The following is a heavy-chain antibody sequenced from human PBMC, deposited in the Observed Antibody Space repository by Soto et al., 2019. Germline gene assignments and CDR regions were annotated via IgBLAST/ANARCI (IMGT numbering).Heavy chain of an antibody. Sequence: EVQLVESGGGLVQPGGSLRLSCAVSGFTFSSSEMYWVRQAPGKGLEWISYIHPSGQPIFYADSVKGRFTISRDNANNSLILQSNSLRVEDTAVYYCARRASRWGQGTMVTVSS. V-gene: IGHV3-48*03. J-gene: IGHJ3*01. CDR1: GFTFSSSE. CDR2: IHPSGQPI. CDR3: ARRASR. D-gene: IGHD1-26*01.